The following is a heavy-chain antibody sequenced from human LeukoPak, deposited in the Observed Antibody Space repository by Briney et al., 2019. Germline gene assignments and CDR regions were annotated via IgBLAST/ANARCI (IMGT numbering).Heavy chain of an antibody. J-gene: IGHJ6*03. CDR2: ISHDGSNK. D-gene: IGHD2-15*01. CDR3: ARPNCSSGSCPNRGGYYYYYMDV. CDR1: GFTFSDYA. Sequence: GGSLRLSCAASGFTFSDYAMHRVRQAPGKGLEWVTVISHDGSNKYYVDSVKGRFTISRDNSKNTLYLQMNSLRAEDTAVYFCARPNCSSGSCPNRGGYYYYYMDVWGKGTTVTVSS. V-gene: IGHV3-30*01.